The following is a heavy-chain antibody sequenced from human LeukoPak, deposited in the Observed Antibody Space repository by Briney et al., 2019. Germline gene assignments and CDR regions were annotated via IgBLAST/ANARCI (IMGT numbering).Heavy chain of an antibody. CDR2: IYSSGGT. Sequence: SETLSLTCTVSGGSISSGSYYWSWIRQPAGKGLEWIGRIYSSGGTDYNPSLKSRVTISADTSKNQFSLKLSSVTAADTAVYYCARSGETVTTKTHFDYWGQGTLVTVSS. CDR3: ARSGETVTTKTHFDY. D-gene: IGHD4-17*01. V-gene: IGHV4-61*02. CDR1: GGSISSGSYY. J-gene: IGHJ4*02.